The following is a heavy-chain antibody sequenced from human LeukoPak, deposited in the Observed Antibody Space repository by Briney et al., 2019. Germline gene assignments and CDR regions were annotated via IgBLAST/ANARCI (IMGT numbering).Heavy chain of an antibody. J-gene: IGHJ3*02. V-gene: IGHV4-30-2*01. D-gene: IGHD3-9*01. CDR1: GGSISSGGYS. Sequence: SQTLSLTCAVSGGSISSGGYSWSWIRQPPGKVLGWIGDIYHSGSTYYNPSLKSRVTISVDRSKNQFSLKLSSVTDADTAVYYCAREYYDILTGHQGAFDIWGQGTMVTVSS. CDR3: AREYYDILTGHQGAFDI. CDR2: IYHSGST.